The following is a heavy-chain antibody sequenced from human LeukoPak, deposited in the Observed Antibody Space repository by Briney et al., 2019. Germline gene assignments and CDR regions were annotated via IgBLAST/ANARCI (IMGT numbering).Heavy chain of an antibody. CDR1: GYTSTSYY. V-gene: IGHV1-46*01. D-gene: IGHD6-19*01. CDR3: AREVAGSMGVDY. CDR2: INPSGGST. Sequence: ASVKVSCKASGYTSTSYYMHWVRQAPGQGLEWMGIINPSGGSTSYAQKFQGRVTMTRDMSTSTVYMELSSLRSEDTAVYYCAREVAGSMGVDYWGQGTLVTVSS. J-gene: IGHJ4*02.